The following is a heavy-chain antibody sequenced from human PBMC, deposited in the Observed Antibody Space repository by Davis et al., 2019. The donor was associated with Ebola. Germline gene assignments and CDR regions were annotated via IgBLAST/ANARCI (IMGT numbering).Heavy chain of an antibody. CDR2: ITGSSSYI. CDR3: ARDNRPRTTLTYFDY. Sequence: GGSLRLSCAASGFTFGSYGMNWVRQAPGKRLEWVSSITGSSSYIYYADSVKGRFTISRHNAETAVYLHMNSLKAEDTAIYYCARDNRPRTTLTYFDYWGQGILVTVSS. J-gene: IGHJ4*02. D-gene: IGHD1-1*01. CDR1: GFTFGSYG. V-gene: IGHV3-21*01.